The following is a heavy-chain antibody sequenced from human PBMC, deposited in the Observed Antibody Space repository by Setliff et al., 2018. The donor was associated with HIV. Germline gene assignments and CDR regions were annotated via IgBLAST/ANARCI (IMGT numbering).Heavy chain of an antibody. CDR2: INHSGST. V-gene: IGHV4-61*01. CDR3: ARPPGKWLVLGHWYFDL. D-gene: IGHD6-19*01. J-gene: IGHJ2*01. CDR1: GGSVSSGSYY. Sequence: SETLSLTCTVSGGSVSSGSYYWSWIRQPPGKGLEWIGEINHSGSTNYNPSLKSRVTISIDTSKNQFSLKLSSVTAADTAVYYCARPPGKWLVLGHWYFDLWGRGTLVTVSS.